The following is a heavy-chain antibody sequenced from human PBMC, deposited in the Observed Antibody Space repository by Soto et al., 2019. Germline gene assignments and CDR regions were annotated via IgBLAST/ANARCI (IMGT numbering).Heavy chain of an antibody. CDR1: GGTFSSYA. D-gene: IGHD3-16*01. CDR3: ARDQGGLQYFQH. Sequence: ASVKVSCKASGGTFSSYAISWVRQAPGQGLEWMGGIIPIFGTANYAQKFQGRVTITADESTSTAYMELSSLRSEDTAVYYCARDQGGLQYFQHWGQGTLVTVSS. V-gene: IGHV1-69*13. CDR2: IIPIFGTA. J-gene: IGHJ1*01.